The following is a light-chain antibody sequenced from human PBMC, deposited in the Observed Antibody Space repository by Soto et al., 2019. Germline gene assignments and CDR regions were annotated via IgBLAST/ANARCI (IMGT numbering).Light chain of an antibody. V-gene: IGLV1-40*01. CDR3: QSYDSNLSGWV. CDR1: SSNIGAGYD. Sequence: QSVLTQPPSLSGAPGQRVTISCTGSSSNIGAGYDVHWYQQIPGTAPKLLIHDNSNRPSGVPDRFSGSKSGTSASLANTGLQAEDEADYYCQSYDSNLSGWVFGGGTKLTVL. J-gene: IGLJ3*02. CDR2: DNS.